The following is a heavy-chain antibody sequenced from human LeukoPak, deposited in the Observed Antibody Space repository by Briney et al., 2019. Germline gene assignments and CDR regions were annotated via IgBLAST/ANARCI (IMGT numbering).Heavy chain of an antibody. J-gene: IGHJ4*02. CDR3: ARADNWIFDF. D-gene: IGHD1-20*01. CDR2: MSYDGLNY. V-gene: IGHV3-30*04. Sequence: GGSLRLSCAASGFTFSNSVIHWVRQAPGKGLEWVAVMSYDGLNYYYADSVKGRFTISRDNSKDTLFLRMNSLRPEDTAVYYCARADNWIFDFWGQGTLVTVSS. CDR1: GFTFSNSV.